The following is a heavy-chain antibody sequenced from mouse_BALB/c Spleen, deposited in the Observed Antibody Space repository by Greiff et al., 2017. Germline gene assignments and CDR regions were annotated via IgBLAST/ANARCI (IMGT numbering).Heavy chain of an antibody. J-gene: IGHJ3*01. CDR2: INPSNGGT. V-gene: IGHV1S81*02. D-gene: IGHD1-1*01. CDR1: GYTFTSYY. Sequence: VQLQQPGAELVKPGASVKLSCKASGYTFTSYYMYWVKQRPGQGLEWIGGINPSNGGTNFNEKFKSKATLTVDKSSSTAYMQLSSLTSEDSAVYYCTRSDYGSSYGLGLAYWGQGTLVTVSA. CDR3: TRSDYGSSYGLGLAY.